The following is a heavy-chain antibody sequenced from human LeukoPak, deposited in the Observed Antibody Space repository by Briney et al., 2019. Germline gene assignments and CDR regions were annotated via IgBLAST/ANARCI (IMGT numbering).Heavy chain of an antibody. CDR2: IWYDGSNK. V-gene: IGHV3-33*01. D-gene: IGHD5-18*01. J-gene: IGHJ4*02. CDR1: GFTFSSYG. Sequence: PGGSLRLSCAASGFTFSSYGMHWVRQAPGKGLEWVAVIWYDGSNKYYADSVKGRFTISRDNSKNTLYLQMNSLRAEDTAVYYCARDVPTQSIRGYSYGPVDYWGQGTLVTVSS. CDR3: ARDVPTQSIRGYSYGPVDY.